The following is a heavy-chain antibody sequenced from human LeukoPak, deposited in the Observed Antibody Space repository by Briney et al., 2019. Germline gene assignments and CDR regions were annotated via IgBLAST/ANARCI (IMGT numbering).Heavy chain of an antibody. V-gene: IGHV3-21*01. CDR3: ARDPGHHNWFDP. CDR1: GFTFSSYS. J-gene: IGHJ5*02. Sequence: PGGSLRLSCAASGFTFSSYSMNWVRQAPGKGLEWVSSISSSSSYIYYADSVKGRFTISRDNAKNSLYLQMNSLRAEDTAVYYCARDPGHHNWFDPWGQGTLVTVSS. CDR2: ISSSSSYI.